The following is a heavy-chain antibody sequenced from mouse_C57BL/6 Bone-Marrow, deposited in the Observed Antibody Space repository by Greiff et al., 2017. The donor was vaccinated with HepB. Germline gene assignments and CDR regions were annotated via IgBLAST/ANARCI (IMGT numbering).Heavy chain of an antibody. V-gene: IGHV12-3*01. CDR1: GFPITSGYY. J-gene: IGHJ1*03. Sequence: VQLQESGPGLVKPSQSLFLTCSITGFPITSGYYWIWIRQSPGKPLEWMGYITHSGETFYNPSLQSPISITRETSKNQFFLQLNSVTTEDTAMYYCAGSSSPSYWYFDVWGTGTSVTVSS. CDR3: AGSSSPSYWYFDV. D-gene: IGHD1-1*01. CDR2: ITHSGET.